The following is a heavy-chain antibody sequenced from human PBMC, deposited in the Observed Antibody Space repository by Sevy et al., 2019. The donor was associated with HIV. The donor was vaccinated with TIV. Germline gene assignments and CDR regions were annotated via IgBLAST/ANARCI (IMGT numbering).Heavy chain of an antibody. CDR1: GFTFSSYS. D-gene: IGHD5-18*01. Sequence: GGSLRLSCAASGFTFSSYSMNWVRQAPGKGLEWVSSISSSSSYIYYAVSVKGRFTISRDNAKNSLYLQMNSLRAEDTAVYYCARDLSYGLPFFDYWGQGTLVTVSS. CDR2: ISSSSSYI. V-gene: IGHV3-21*01. CDR3: ARDLSYGLPFFDY. J-gene: IGHJ4*02.